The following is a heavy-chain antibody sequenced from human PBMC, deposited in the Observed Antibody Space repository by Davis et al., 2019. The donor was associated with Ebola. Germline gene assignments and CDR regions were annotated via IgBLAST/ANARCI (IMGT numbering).Heavy chain of an antibody. CDR2: IYPGDSDT. V-gene: IGHV5-51*01. Sequence: GESLKISCKGSGYSFTKYWIGWVRQMPGKGLEWMGIIYPGDSDTRYSPSFQGQVTISVDKYISTAYLYWSSLKASDTAIYYCARGPDGRFDYWGQGTLVTVSS. CDR3: ARGPDGRFDY. D-gene: IGHD2-8*01. J-gene: IGHJ4*02. CDR1: GYSFTKYW.